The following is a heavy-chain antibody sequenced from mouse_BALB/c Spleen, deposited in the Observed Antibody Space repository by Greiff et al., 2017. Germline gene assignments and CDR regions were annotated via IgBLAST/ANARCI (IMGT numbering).Heavy chain of an antibody. V-gene: IGHV3-2*02. CDR1: GYSITSDYA. J-gene: IGHJ3*01. D-gene: IGHD2-4*01. CDR2: ISYSGST. Sequence: EVKLEESGPGLVKPSQSLSLTCTVTGYSITSDYAWNWIRQFPGNKLEWMGYISYSGSTSYNPSLKSRISITRDTSKNQFFLQLNSVTTEDTATYYCARGIYYEYDGSWFAYWGQGTLVTVSA. CDR3: ARGIYYEYDGSWFAY.